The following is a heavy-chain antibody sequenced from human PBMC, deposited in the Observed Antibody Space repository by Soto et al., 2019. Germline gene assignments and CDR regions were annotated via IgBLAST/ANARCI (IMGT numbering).Heavy chain of an antibody. Sequence: QVQLQESGPGLVKPSETLSLTCTVSGGSISSYYWSWIRQPPGKGLEWIGYIYYSGSTNYNPSLKSRVTLSGDTSKNPFPLKLSSVTAAETAGYYCGGAGAVAGRYYHYGMDVWGPGTTVTVSS. V-gene: IGHV4-59*01. CDR3: GGAGAVAGRYYHYGMDV. CDR1: GGSISSYY. J-gene: IGHJ6*02. D-gene: IGHD6-19*01. CDR2: IYYSGST.